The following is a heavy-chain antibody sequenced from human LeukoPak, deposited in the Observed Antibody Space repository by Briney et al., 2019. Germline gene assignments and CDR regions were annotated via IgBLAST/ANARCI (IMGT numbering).Heavy chain of an antibody. D-gene: IGHD2-21*02. CDR3: ARVTRYYFDY. CDR1: GGSISSGGYY. J-gene: IGHJ4*02. Sequence: SQTLSLTCTVSGGSISSGGYYWSWIRQPPGKGLEWIGYIYHSGSTYYNPSLKSRVTISVDRSKNQFSLKLSSVTAADTAVYYCARVTRYYFDYWGQGTLVTVSS. V-gene: IGHV4-30-2*01. CDR2: IYHSGST.